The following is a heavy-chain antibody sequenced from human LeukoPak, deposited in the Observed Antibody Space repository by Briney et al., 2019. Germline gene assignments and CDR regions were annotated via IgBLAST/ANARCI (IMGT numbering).Heavy chain of an antibody. V-gene: IGHV3-23*01. CDR3: ARENWGAFDC. CDR1: GFTLSNCA. D-gene: IGHD7-27*01. CDR2: ISGSGGST. J-gene: IGHJ4*02. Sequence: PGESLRLSCAASGFTLSNCAMTWVRQAPGKGLEWVSAISGSGGSTYYADSVKGRFTISRDNSKNTLYLQMNSLRAEDTAVYYCARENWGAFDCWGQGTLVTVSS.